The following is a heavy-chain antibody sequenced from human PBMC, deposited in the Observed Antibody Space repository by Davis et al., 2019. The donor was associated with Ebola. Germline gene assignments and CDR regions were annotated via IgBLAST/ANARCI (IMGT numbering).Heavy chain of an antibody. J-gene: IGHJ5*01. CDR2: ISGSGNST. D-gene: IGHD6-19*01. V-gene: IGHV3-23*01. CDR1: RFTSSNYA. CDR3: AKARQWLVDS. Sequence: GGSLRLSCAASRFTSSNYAMSWVRQAPGKGLEWVSAISGSGNSTYYADSVKGRFTISRDNSKNTLYLQMNSLRAEDTALYYCAKARQWLVDSWGQGTLVTVSS.